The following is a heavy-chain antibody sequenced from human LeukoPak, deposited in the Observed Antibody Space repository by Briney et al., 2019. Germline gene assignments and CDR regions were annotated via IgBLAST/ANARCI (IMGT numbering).Heavy chain of an antibody. V-gene: IGHV3-21*01. Sequence: GGSLRLSCAASGFTFNSHTINWVRQAPGKGLEWVSSISRSRSNIYYADSVKGRFTISRDNAKNSLDLQMNSLRAEDTAVYYCAIDRYSSGWYTFDYWGQGTLVTVSS. J-gene: IGHJ4*02. D-gene: IGHD6-19*01. CDR3: AIDRYSSGWYTFDY. CDR2: ISRSRSNI. CDR1: GFTFNSHT.